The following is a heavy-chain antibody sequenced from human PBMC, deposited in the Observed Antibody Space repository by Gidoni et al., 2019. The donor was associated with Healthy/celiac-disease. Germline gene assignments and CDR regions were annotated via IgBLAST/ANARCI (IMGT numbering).Heavy chain of an antibody. J-gene: IGHJ4*02. CDR3: ARDPGGAVIDY. CDR2: INSDGSST. D-gene: IGHD2-8*02. V-gene: IGHV3-74*01. Sequence: PGKGLVWVSRINSDGSSTSYADSVKGRFTSSRDNAKNTLYLQMNSLRAEDTAVYYCARDPGGAVIDYWGQGTLVTVSS.